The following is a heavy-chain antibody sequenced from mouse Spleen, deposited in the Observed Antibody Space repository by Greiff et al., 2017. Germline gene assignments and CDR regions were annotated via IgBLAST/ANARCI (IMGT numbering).Heavy chain of an antibody. CDR3: ARGDYYGSSYWFAY. D-gene: IGHD1-1*01. J-gene: IGHJ3*01. V-gene: IGHV1-47*01. CDR1: GYTFTTYP. Sequence: VQRVESGAELVKPGASVKMSCKASGYTFTTYPIEWMKQNHGKSLEWIGNFHPYNDDTKYNEKFKGKATLTVEKSSSTVYLELSRLTSDDSAVYYCARGDYYGSSYWFAYWGQGTLVTVSA. CDR2: FHPYNDDT.